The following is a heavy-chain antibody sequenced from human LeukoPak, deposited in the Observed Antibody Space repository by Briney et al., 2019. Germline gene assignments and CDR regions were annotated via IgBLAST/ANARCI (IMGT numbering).Heavy chain of an antibody. D-gene: IGHD2-15*01. J-gene: IGHJ4*02. CDR1: GFTFSSYA. CDR3: ARYCNGVTCYSGYDY. V-gene: IGHV3-64*01. CDR2: ISTNGGGT. Sequence: GGSLRLPCAASGFTFSSYAMHWVRQTPGEGLEYVSAISTNGGGTYYANSVKGRFTISRDNSKNTLYLQMGSLRAEDMAVYFCARYCNGVTCYSGYDYWGQGTLVTVSS.